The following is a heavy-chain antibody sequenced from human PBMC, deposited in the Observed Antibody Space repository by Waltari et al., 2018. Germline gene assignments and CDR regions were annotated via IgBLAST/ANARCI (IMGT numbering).Heavy chain of an antibody. CDR1: GFTFSSYA. CDR3: ASHGPGSFDY. J-gene: IGHJ4*02. V-gene: IGHV3-30-3*01. CDR2: RSYAGSNK. D-gene: IGHD3-10*01. Sequence: QVQLVESGGGVVQPGRSLRLSCAASGFTFSSYAMHWVRQAPGKGLGYVEVRSYAGSNKDDADSVKGRFTSSRDNSKNTLYLQMNSLGAEDTAVYYGASHGPGSFDYWGQGTLVTVSS.